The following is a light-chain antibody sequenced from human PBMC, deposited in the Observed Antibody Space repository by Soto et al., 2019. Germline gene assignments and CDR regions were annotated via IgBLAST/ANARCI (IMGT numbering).Light chain of an antibody. V-gene: IGKV1-5*03. CDR2: KAS. J-gene: IGKJ1*01. CDR1: QSFSSW. CDR3: QQYNSYSMT. Sequence: DIQLTQSPSTLSASVGDRVTITCRASQSFSSWLAWYQQKPGTAPKLLIYKASSLESGVPSRFGGSGSGTEFTLTISSLQPDDFATYYCQQYNSYSMTFGQGTKVDI.